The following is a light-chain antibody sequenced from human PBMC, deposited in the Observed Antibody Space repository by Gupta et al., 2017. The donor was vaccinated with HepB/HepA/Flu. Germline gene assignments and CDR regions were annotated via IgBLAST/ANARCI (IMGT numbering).Light chain of an antibody. CDR1: LIIGSW. Sequence: DIQMTQCPSTMSASVGVSVTVTCRASLIIGSWLAWYQLKPGKAPRLLISQTSTLARGFRSRFSGSASGTKFTLTISSLQPDDFGTFYCQQYNTFPWPFGQGTKVEIK. CDR2: QTS. J-gene: IGKJ1*01. CDR3: QQYNTFPWP. V-gene: IGKV1-5*03.